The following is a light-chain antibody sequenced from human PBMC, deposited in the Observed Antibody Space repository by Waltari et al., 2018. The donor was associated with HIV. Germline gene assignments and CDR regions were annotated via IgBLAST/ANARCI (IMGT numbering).Light chain of an antibody. V-gene: IGKV3-15*01. CDR3: QQYDNWPFT. Sequence: EIVMTQSPATLSVSPGERATISCRASQSVSSNLAWYQQKLGQAPRLLIYGASTRATGIPASFIGRGSGTEFTLTISSLQSEDFAVYYCQQYDNWPFTFGQGTKLEIK. CDR1: QSVSSN. CDR2: GAS. J-gene: IGKJ2*01.